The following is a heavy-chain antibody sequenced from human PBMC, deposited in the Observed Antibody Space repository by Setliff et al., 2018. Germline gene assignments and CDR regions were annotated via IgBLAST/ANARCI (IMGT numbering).Heavy chain of an antibody. Sequence: ASVKVSCKASGGTFSSYAISWVRQAPGQGLEWMGGIIPIFGTANYAQKFQGRVTITTDESTCTAYMELSSLRSEDTAVYYCASRKYYYDSSGYYYGDAFDIWGQGTMVTVSS. CDR3: ASRKYYYDSSGYYYGDAFDI. D-gene: IGHD3-22*01. CDR2: IIPIFGTA. V-gene: IGHV1-69*05. J-gene: IGHJ3*02. CDR1: GGTFSSYA.